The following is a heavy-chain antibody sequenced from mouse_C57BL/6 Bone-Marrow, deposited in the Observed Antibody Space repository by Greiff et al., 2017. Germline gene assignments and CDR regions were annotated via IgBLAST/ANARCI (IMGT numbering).Heavy chain of an antibody. D-gene: IGHD1-1*02. CDR3: ARDYGGAMDY. J-gene: IGHJ4*01. Sequence: QVQLQQPGAELVKPGASVKLSCKASGYTFTSYWMQWVKQRPGQGLEWIGEIDPSDSYTNYNQKFKCKATLTVDTSSSTAYMQLSSLTSEDSAVYYCARDYGGAMDYWGQGTSVTVSS. V-gene: IGHV1-50*01. CDR2: IDPSDSYT. CDR1: GYTFTSYW.